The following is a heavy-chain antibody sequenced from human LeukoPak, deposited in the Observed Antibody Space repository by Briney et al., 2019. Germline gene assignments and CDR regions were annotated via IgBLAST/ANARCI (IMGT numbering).Heavy chain of an antibody. CDR1: GGSITTSDW. CDR3: ARDHSNQLLPFDY. CDR2: IYHSGST. D-gene: IGHD3-22*01. J-gene: IGHJ4*02. Sequence: SETLSLTCIVSGGSITTSDWWSWVRQPPGKGLEWIGEIYHSGSTYYNPSLKSRVTISVDTSKNQFSLKLSSVTAADTAVYYCARDHSNQLLPFDYWGQGTLVTVSS. V-gene: IGHV4-4*02.